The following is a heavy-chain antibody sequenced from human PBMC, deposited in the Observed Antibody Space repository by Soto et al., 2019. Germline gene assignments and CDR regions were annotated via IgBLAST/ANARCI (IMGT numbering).Heavy chain of an antibody. CDR3: ARSGRIGWFLFVY. V-gene: IGHV3-30-3*01. J-gene: IGHJ4*02. CDR2: ISYDGSNK. D-gene: IGHD6-19*01. Sequence: GGSLRLSCAASGFTFSSYAMHWVRQAPGKGLEWVAVISYDGSNKYYADSVKGRFTISRDNSKNTLYLQMNSLRAEDTAVYYCARSGRIGWFLFVYWGQGPLSPSPQ. CDR1: GFTFSSYA.